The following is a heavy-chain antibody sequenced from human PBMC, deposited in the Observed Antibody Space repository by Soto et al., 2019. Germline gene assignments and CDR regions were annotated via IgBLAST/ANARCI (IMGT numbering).Heavy chain of an antibody. V-gene: IGHV4-4*02. Sequence: QVQLQESGPGLVKPSGTLSLTCAVSSGSISTNNWWHWVRQPPGKGLEWIGEIFHSGSTNYSPSLKSRVTMSVDIFKNQCALTLSSVTAADTAVYYCARERGTGTYQGFDYWGQGTLVTVSS. CDR2: IFHSGST. J-gene: IGHJ4*02. D-gene: IGHD1-26*01. CDR1: SGSISTNNW. CDR3: ARERGTGTYQGFDY.